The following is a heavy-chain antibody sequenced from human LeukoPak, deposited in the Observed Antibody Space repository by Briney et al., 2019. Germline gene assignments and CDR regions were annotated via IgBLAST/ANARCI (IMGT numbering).Heavy chain of an antibody. J-gene: IGHJ3*02. CDR2: IIPIFGTA. CDR1: GGTYSGYA. D-gene: IGHD1-7*01. V-gene: IGHV1-69*05. CDR3: AGGITGTTGPDDAFDI. Sequence: GASVKVSCKASGGTYSGYAISWVRQAPGQGLEWMGGIIPIFGTANYAQKFQGRVTITTDESTSTAYMELSSLRSEDTAVYYCAGGITGTTGPDDAFDIWGQGTMVTVSS.